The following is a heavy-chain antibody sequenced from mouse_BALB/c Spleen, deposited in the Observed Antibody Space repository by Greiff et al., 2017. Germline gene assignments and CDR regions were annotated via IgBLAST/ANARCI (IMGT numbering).Heavy chain of an antibody. CDR1: GYTFTSYW. CDR3: ARGEFHYDDDGLFAY. J-gene: IGHJ3*01. V-gene: IGHV1S81*02. D-gene: IGHD2-4*01. CDR2: INPSNGRT. Sequence: VQLQQPGAELVKPGASVKLSCKASGYTFTSYWMHWVKQRPGQGLEWIGEINPSNGRTNYNEKFKSKATLTVDKSSSTAYMQLSSLTSEDSAVYYCARGEFHYDDDGLFAYWGQGTLVTVSA.